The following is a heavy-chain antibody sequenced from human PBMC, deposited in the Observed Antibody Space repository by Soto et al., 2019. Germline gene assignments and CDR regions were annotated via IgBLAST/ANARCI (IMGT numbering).Heavy chain of an antibody. CDR3: ARGVGTTNSDFDS. J-gene: IGHJ4*02. CDR2: IYYTGRG. Sequence: QVQLQESGPELVKPSQTLSLTCTVSGGSISGGGYYWNWIRQHPGKGLEWIGYIYYTGRGYYSPSLKSRLTISVERSKNQFSLTLNSVTAADTAVYYCARGVGTTNSDFDSWGQGTLVTVSS. V-gene: IGHV4-31*03. CDR1: GGSISGGGYY. D-gene: IGHD1-26*01.